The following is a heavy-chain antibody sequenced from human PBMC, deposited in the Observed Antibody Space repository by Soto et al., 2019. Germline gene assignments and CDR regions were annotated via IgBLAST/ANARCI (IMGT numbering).Heavy chain of an antibody. V-gene: IGHV4-34*01. CDR2: INLNGIT. D-gene: IGHD3-16*02. Sequence: SETLSLTCAVYGGFFSGYFWSWVRQPPGKGLEWIGEINLNGITNFNPSLKSRVIISLDTSKKQIFLKLTSVTAADTAVYYFARVPIVWSQGTLVTVSS. CDR1: GGFFSGYF. CDR3: ARVPIV. J-gene: IGHJ4*01.